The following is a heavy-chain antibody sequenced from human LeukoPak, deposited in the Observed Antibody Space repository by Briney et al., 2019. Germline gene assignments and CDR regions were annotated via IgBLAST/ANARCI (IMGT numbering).Heavy chain of an antibody. J-gene: IGHJ6*02. V-gene: IGHV4-59*01. D-gene: IGHD1-7*01. Sequence: AETLSLTCTVSGDSISNYYWSWVRQPPGKGLEWIGYIYCSGSTNYNPSLKSRVTISVDTSKNQFSLKLSSVTAADTAVYYCARDNWNYGSSMDVWGQGTTVTVSS. CDR3: ARDNWNYGSSMDV. CDR2: IYCSGST. CDR1: GDSISNYY.